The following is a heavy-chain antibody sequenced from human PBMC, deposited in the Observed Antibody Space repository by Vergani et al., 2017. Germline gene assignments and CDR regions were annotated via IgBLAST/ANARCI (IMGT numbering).Heavy chain of an antibody. CDR1: GFTLSNYD. CDR3: AKHFRGWGIDY. CDR2: VQFDGSNK. J-gene: IGHJ4*02. D-gene: IGHD3-16*01. Sequence: QVQLVESGGGVVQRGGSLRLSCATSGFTLSNYDMPWIRQGPGKGLEFVAVVQFDGSNKYYADSVKGRFTLSRDFSKNTLYLQMNSLRTDDTATYYCAKHFRGWGIDYWGQGTQVIVSS. V-gene: IGHV3-30*02.